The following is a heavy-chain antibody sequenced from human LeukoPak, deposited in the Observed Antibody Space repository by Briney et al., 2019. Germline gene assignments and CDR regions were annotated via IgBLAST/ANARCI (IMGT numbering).Heavy chain of an antibody. V-gene: IGHV4-4*07. CDR1: GGSISSYY. Sequence: SETLSLTCTVSGGSISSYYWTWIRQPAGKGLEWIGRIYTSGSTNYNPSLKSRVTMSLDTSKIQFSLNPSSVTAADTAVYKCARDRGYDSSGYAYWGQGTLVTVSS. D-gene: IGHD3-22*01. J-gene: IGHJ4*02. CDR3: ARDRGYDSSGYAY. CDR2: IYTSGST.